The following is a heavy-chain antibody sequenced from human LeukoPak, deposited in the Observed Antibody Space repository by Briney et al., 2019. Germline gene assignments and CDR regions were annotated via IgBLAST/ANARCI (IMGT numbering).Heavy chain of an antibody. Sequence: PGGSLRLSCAASGFTFRSYWMSWVRQVPGKGLERVANIDEDGSEKYYVDSVRGRFTISRDNVKNSMYLQMNSLTADDTAVYYCARAGDRGAVDYWGQGTLVTVSS. CDR1: GFTFRSYW. D-gene: IGHD7-27*01. V-gene: IGHV3-7*01. J-gene: IGHJ4*02. CDR3: ARAGDRGAVDY. CDR2: IDEDGSEK.